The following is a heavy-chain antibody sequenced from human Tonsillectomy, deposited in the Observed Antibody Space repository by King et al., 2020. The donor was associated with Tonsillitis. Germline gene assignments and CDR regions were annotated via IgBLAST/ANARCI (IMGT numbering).Heavy chain of an antibody. CDR2: IYNSGST. CDR3: ARHAWGGFGEFDYYYMDV. CDR1: GGSISSNY. D-gene: IGHD3-10*01. V-gene: IGHV4-59*08. J-gene: IGHJ6*03. Sequence: VQLQESGPGLVKPSETLSLTCTVSGGSISSNYWSWIRQPPGKGLEWIGYIYNSGSTNYNPSLKSRVTISVDTSKNQFSLKLSSVTAADTAVYYCARHAWGGFGEFDYYYMDVWGKGTTVTVSS.